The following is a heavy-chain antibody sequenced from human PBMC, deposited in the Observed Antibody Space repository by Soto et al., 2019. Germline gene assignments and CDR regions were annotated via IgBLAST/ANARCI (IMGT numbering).Heavy chain of an antibody. CDR3: ARGTYSSSSADPYYYGMDV. CDR2: IGTAGDT. D-gene: IGHD6-6*01. V-gene: IGHV3-13*01. J-gene: IGHJ6*02. CDR1: GFTFSSYD. Sequence: GGSLRLSCAASGFTFSSYDMHWVRQATGKGLEWVSAIGTAGDTYYPGSVKGRFTISRENAKNSLYLQMNSLRAEDTAVYYCARGTYSSSSADPYYYGMDVWGQGTTVTVSS.